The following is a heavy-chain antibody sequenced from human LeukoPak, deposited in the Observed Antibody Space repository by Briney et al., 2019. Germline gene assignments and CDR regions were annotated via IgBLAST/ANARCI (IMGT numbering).Heavy chain of an antibody. CDR3: ARDQYSSNWYVHH. V-gene: IGHV3-53*01. D-gene: IGHD6-19*01. Sequence: AGGSLTLSCAASGFTISSNYMSWVRQAPGKGLEWVSLISSVGSTYYADSVKGRFTISRDNSKNTLYLQMNSLRAEDAAVYYCARDQYSSNWYVHHWGQGTLVTVS. CDR2: ISSVGST. CDR1: GFTISSNY. J-gene: IGHJ1*01.